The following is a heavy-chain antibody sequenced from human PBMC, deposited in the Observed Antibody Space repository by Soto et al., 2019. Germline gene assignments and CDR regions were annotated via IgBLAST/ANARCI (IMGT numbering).Heavy chain of an antibody. D-gene: IGHD6-19*01. J-gene: IGHJ4*02. CDR3: AKDEHSSGPFDY. V-gene: IGHV3-23*01. CDR1: GFTVRSYA. Sequence: GGSLRLSCAASGFTVRSYAMSWVRQAPGKGLEWVSAISGSGGSTYYADSVKGRFTISRDNSKNTLYLQMNSLRAEDTAVYYCAKDEHSSGPFDYWGQGTLVTVSS. CDR2: ISGSGGST.